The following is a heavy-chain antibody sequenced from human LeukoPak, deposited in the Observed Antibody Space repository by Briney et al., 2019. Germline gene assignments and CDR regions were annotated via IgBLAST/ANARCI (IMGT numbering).Heavy chain of an antibody. CDR2: INHSGST. D-gene: IGHD3-16*02. Sequence: SETLSLTCAVYGGSFSAYYWSWIRQPPGKGLEWIGEINHSGSTNYNPSLKSRVTISVDTSKNQFSLKLSSVTAADAAVYYCARALTRYDYVWGSYRRDNWFDPWGQGTLVTVSS. CDR3: ARALTRYDYVWGSYRRDNWFDP. J-gene: IGHJ5*02. CDR1: GGSFSAYY. V-gene: IGHV4-34*01.